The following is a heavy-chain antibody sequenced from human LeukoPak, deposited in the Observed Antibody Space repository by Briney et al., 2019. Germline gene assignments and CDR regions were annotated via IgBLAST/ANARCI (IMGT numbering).Heavy chain of an antibody. CDR2: INAGNGNT. CDR1: GNTFTSYA. Sequence: ASLKVSCKASGNTFTSYAMHWMRHAPAQSLYCIGCINAGNGNTKSSQKFQGRVTISRDTSASTAYMELSSLRSEDTAVYYCARDTVAAAGTLDPWFDPWGQGTLVTVSS. J-gene: IGHJ5*02. D-gene: IGHD6-13*01. CDR3: ARDTVAAAGTLDPWFDP. V-gene: IGHV1-3*01.